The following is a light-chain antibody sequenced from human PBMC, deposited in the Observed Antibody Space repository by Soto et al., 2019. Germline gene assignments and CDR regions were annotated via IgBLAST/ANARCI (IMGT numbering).Light chain of an antibody. CDR2: ANI. CDR1: SSNIGAGYD. J-gene: IGLJ2*01. V-gene: IGLV1-40*01. Sequence: QSVLTQPPSVSGAPGQRVTISCTGSSSNIGAGYDVHWYQQRPGTAPKLLISANINRPSGVPDRFSGSKSGTSASLAISGLRSEDEADFYCAAWDDSLNAVVFGGGTQLTVL. CDR3: AAWDDSLNAVV.